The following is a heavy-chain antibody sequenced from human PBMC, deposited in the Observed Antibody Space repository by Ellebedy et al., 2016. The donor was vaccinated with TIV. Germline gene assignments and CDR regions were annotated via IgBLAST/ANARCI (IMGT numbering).Heavy chain of an antibody. D-gene: IGHD3-10*01. J-gene: IGHJ5*02. CDR3: ARGLYIGEPRGVWFDP. Sequence: MPSETLSLTCTVSGGSISAFYWSWIRQPAGTGLEWLGHIYNNGNTNYNPSLKSRLTMSVDPSKNQFSLKLRSVTAADTAVYFCARGLYIGEPRGVWFDPWGQGTLVTVSS. CDR2: IYNNGNT. CDR1: GGSISAFY. V-gene: IGHV4-4*07.